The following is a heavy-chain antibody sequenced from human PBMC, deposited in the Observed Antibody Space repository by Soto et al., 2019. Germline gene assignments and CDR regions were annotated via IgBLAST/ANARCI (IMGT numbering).Heavy chain of an antibody. V-gene: IGHV3-66*01. Sequence: GGSLRLSCAASGFTFSNAWMSWVRQAPGKGLEWVSIIDIGGSTYYADSVKGRFTISRDNSKNTLFLQMNSLRAEDTAVYYCARVDTLTAGVHYWGLGTLVTVSS. J-gene: IGHJ4*02. D-gene: IGHD6-13*01. CDR3: ARVDTLTAGVHY. CDR2: IDIGGST. CDR1: GFTFSNAW.